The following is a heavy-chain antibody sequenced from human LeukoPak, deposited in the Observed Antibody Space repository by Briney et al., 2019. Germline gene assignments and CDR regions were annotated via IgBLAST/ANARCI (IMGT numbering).Heavy chain of an antibody. V-gene: IGHV4-39*01. CDR1: GGSISSSSYY. J-gene: IGHJ4*02. Sequence: PSETLSLTCTVSGGSISSSSYYWGWIRQPPGKGLEWIGSIYYSGSTYYNPSLKSRVTISVDTSKNQFSLKLSSVTAADTAAYYCASIAYYDSSGYYYWMGNRVDYWGQGTLVTVSS. CDR3: ASIAYYDSSGYYYWMGNRVDY. D-gene: IGHD3-22*01. CDR2: IYYSGST.